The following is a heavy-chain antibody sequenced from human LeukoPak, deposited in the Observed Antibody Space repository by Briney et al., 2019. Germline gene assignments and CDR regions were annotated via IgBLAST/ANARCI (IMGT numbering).Heavy chain of an antibody. CDR2: IKQDGSEK. D-gene: IGHD3-22*01. Sequence: GGSLRLSCAASGFTFSSYWMSWVRQAPGKGLEWVANIKQDGSEKYYVDSVKGRFTISRDNAKNSLYLQMNSLRAEDTAVYYCARGSSGYYYETLNDAFDIWGQGTMVTVSS. V-gene: IGHV3-7*01. CDR3: ARGSSGYYYETLNDAFDI. CDR1: GFTFSSYW. J-gene: IGHJ3*02.